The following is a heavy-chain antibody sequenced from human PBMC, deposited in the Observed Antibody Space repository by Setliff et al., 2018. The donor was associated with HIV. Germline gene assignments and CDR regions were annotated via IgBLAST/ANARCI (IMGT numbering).Heavy chain of an antibody. CDR1: GYSFTDYW. CDR3: ARVSRNLYGHLDGFDI. V-gene: IGHV5-51*01. D-gene: IGHD3-10*01. CDR2: IYPGDSET. Sequence: GESLKISCRASGYSFTDYWIGWVRQMPGKGLECMGIIYPGDSETKYSLSFQGQVTISVDKSFNTAYLQWSSLRASDTTMYYCARVSRNLYGHLDGFDIWGHGTMVTVSS. J-gene: IGHJ3*02.